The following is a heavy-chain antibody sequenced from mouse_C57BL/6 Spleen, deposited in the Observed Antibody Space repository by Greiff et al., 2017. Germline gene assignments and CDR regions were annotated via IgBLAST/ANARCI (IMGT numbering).Heavy chain of an antibody. CDR2: IYPGNSDT. D-gene: IGHD1-1*01. Sequence: EVQLQESGTVLARPGASVKMSCKTSGYTFTSYWMHWVKQRPGQGLEWLGAIYPGNSDTSYNQKFKGKAKLTAVTSASTAYMELSSLTNEDSAVYYCTRRNYGSSLGGFAYWGQGTLVTVSA. CDR3: TRRNYGSSLGGFAY. V-gene: IGHV1-5*01. J-gene: IGHJ3*01. CDR1: GYTFTSYW.